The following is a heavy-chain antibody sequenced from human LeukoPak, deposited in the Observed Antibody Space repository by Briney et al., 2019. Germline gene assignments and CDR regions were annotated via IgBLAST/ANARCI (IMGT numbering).Heavy chain of an antibody. CDR2: ISGDGGST. D-gene: IGHD6-19*01. CDR3: ALIAVAGSPFGD. CDR1: GFTLDDYA. V-gene: IGHV3-43*02. Sequence: PGGSLRLSCAASGFTLDDYAMHWVRQAPGKGLEWVPLISGDGGSTYYADSVKGRFTISRDNSKTSLYLQMNSLRTEDTALYYCALIAVAGSPFGDWGHGTLVTVSS. J-gene: IGHJ4*03.